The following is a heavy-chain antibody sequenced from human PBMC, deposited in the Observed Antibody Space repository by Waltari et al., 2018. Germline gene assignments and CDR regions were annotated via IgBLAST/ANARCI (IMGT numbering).Heavy chain of an antibody. CDR2: IYYNGYT. V-gene: IGHV4-59*01. CDR3: VTGSVDSRSWYEFDY. Sequence: QVQLQESGPGLVKPSETLSLTCTVSDVSIGKYYWTWIRQSPGMGLEWIGYIYYNGYTIYNPSPKSRITISLDTSKSQFSLSLYSVTAADTAVYYCVTGSVDSRSWYEFDYWGQGTLVTV. CDR1: DVSIGKYY. D-gene: IGHD6-13*01. J-gene: IGHJ4*02.